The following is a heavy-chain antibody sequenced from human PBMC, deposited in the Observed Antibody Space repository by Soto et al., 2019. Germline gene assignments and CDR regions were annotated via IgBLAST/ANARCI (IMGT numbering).Heavy chain of an antibody. CDR1: GGSFSGYY. CDR3: AKGIGVLRYFDWLHTNDAFDI. V-gene: IGHV4-34*01. D-gene: IGHD3-9*01. CDR2: INHSGST. Sequence: SETLSLTCAVYGGSFSGYYWSWIRQPPGKGLEWIGEINHSGSTNYNPSLKSRVTISVDTSKNQFSLKLSSVTAADTAVYYCAKGIGVLRYFDWLHTNDAFDIWGQGTMVTVSS. J-gene: IGHJ3*02.